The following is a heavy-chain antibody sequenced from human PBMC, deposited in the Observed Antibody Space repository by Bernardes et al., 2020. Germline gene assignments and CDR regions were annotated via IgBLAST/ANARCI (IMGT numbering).Heavy chain of an antibody. CDR2: INHSGST. D-gene: IGHD3-10*01. V-gene: IGHV4-34*01. J-gene: IGHJ5*02. CDR3: ARGVAGAESGNNWFDP. CDR1: GGSCSGYY. Sequence: SEALSLTCAVYGGSCSGYYWSWIRQPPGKGLEWIGEINHSGSTNYNPSLKSRVTISVDTSKNQFSLRLSSVTAADTAVYYCARGVAGAESGNNWFDPWGQGTLVTVSS.